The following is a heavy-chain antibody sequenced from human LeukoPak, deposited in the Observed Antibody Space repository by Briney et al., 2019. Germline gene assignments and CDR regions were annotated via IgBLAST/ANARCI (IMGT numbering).Heavy chain of an antibody. CDR2: MNPNSGNT. J-gene: IGHJ6*03. V-gene: IGHV1-8*03. CDR1: GYTFTSSD. CDR3: ARGQGHYYYYYMDV. Sequence: ASVKVSCKASGYTFTSSDINWVRQAAGQGLEWMGRMNPNSGNTGYAQKFQGRVTITRNTSISTAYMELSSLRSEDTAVYYCARGQGHYYYYYMDVWGKGTTVTVSS.